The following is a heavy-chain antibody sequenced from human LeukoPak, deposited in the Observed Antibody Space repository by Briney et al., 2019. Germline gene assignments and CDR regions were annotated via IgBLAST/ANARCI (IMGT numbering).Heavy chain of an antibody. CDR3: AKRREYSSSWYYFDY. D-gene: IGHD6-13*01. CDR1: GFTFSSYS. Sequence: PGGSLRLSCAASGFTFSSYSMNWVRQAPGKGLEWVSYISSSSSTIYYADSVKGRFTISRDNSKNTLYLQMNSLRAEDTAVYYCAKRREYSSSWYYFDYWGQGTLVTVSS. V-gene: IGHV3-48*01. J-gene: IGHJ4*02. CDR2: ISSSSSTI.